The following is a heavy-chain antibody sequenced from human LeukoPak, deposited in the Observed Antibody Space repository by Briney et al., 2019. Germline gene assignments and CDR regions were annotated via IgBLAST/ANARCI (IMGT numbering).Heavy chain of an antibody. CDR3: ARSSRGDSSGYYPRYFDY. Sequence: GGSLRLSCAASGFTVSSNYMSWVRQAPGKGLEWVSVIYSGGSTYYAYSVKGRFTISRDNSKNTLYLQMNSLRAEDTAVYYCARSSRGDSSGYYPRYFDYWGQGTLVTVSS. J-gene: IGHJ4*02. CDR2: IYSGGST. D-gene: IGHD3-22*01. V-gene: IGHV3-66*02. CDR1: GFTVSSNY.